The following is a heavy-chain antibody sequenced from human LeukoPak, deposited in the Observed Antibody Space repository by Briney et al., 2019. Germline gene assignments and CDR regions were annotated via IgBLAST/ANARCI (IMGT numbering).Heavy chain of an antibody. D-gene: IGHD2-21*01. J-gene: IGHJ3*02. CDR3: ARLYSDAFDI. CDR1: GFTLSRYS. CDR2: IISSSNTI. V-gene: IGHV3-48*01. Sequence: GMSLRLSCAASGFTLSRYSMNWVRQAPGKGLEWVSYIISSSNTIYYADSVKGRFTISRDNAKNSLYLQMNSLRAEDTAVYYCARLYSDAFDIWGQGTIVTVSS.